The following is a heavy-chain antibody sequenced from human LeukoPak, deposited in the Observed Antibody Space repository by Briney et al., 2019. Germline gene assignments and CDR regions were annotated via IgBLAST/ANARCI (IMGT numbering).Heavy chain of an antibody. V-gene: IGHV3-30*18. CDR2: ISCDGSNK. J-gene: IGHJ6*02. CDR1: GFTFSSYG. CDR3: AKVDTAMVPVYYYGMDV. D-gene: IGHD5-18*01. Sequence: GGSLRLSCAASGFTFSSYGMHWVRQAPGKGLEWVAVISCDGSNKYYADSVKGRFTISRDNSKNTLYLQMNSLRAEDTAVYYCAKVDTAMVPVYYYGMDVWGQGTTVTVSS.